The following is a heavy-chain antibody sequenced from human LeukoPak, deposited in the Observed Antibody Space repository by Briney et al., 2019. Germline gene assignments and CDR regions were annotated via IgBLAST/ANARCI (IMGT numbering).Heavy chain of an antibody. Sequence: PSETLSLTCTVSGGSISSSSYYWGWIRQPPGKGLEWIGSIYNSGNTYYTPSLKSRVTISVDTSKNQLSLKLSSVTAADTAVYYCAREVVVATTDWFDPWGQGTLVTVSS. CDR3: AREVVVATTDWFDP. J-gene: IGHJ5*02. V-gene: IGHV4-39*07. D-gene: IGHD2-15*01. CDR2: IYNSGNT. CDR1: GGSISSSSYY.